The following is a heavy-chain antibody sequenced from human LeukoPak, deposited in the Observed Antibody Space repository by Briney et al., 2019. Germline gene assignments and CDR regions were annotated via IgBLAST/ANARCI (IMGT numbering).Heavy chain of an antibody. V-gene: IGHV3-21*01. CDR2: ISSSSSYI. J-gene: IGHJ3*02. CDR1: GLTLSSYS. Sequence: PGGSLRLSCAASGLTLSSYSMNWVRQAPGKGLEWVSSISSSSSYIYYADSVKGRFTISRDNAKNSLYLQMNSLRAEDTAVYYCARDLYGDDAFDIWGQGTMVTVSS. D-gene: IGHD2/OR15-2a*01. CDR3: ARDLYGDDAFDI.